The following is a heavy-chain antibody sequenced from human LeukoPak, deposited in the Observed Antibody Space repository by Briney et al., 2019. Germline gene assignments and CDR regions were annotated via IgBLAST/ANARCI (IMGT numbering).Heavy chain of an antibody. CDR2: INPNSGGT. V-gene: IGHV1-2*02. CDR1: GYTFTGYY. D-gene: IGHD6-19*01. J-gene: IGHJ4*02. Sequence: RASVTVSCKASGYTFTGYYMHWVRQAPGQGLEWMGWINPNSGGTNYAQKFQGRVTMTRDTSISTAYMELSRLRSDDTAVYYCAREGGGYSSGSYYFDYWGQGTLVTVSS. CDR3: AREGGGYSSGSYYFDY.